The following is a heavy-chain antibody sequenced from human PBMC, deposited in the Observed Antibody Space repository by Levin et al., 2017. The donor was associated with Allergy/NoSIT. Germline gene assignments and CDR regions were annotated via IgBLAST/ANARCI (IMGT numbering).Heavy chain of an antibody. CDR2: MYQTGTT. CDR3: ARGRTDRNWYDP. Sequence: SETLSLNCTVSGYAISSGYYWGWFRQPPGKGLEWVGSMYQTGTTYYNPSLKSRVTISPDTSNNQFSLRLRSVTAADTAVYYCARGRTDRNWYDPWGQGILVTVSS. CDR1: GYAISSGYY. D-gene: IGHD2/OR15-2a*01. V-gene: IGHV4-38-2*02. J-gene: IGHJ5*02.